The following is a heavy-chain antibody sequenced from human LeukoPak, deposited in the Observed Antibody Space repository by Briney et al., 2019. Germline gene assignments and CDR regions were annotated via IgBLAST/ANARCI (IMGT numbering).Heavy chain of an antibody. Sequence: QSGGSLRLSCAASGFTFSSYWMNWARQAPGKGLEWVASMNHNGNVNYYVDSVKGRFTISRDNAKNSLYLQMSNLRAEDTAVYFCARGGGLDVWGQGATVTVSS. CDR2: MNHNGNVN. CDR1: GFTFSSYW. J-gene: IGHJ6*02. CDR3: ARGGGLDV. D-gene: IGHD3-16*01. V-gene: IGHV3-7*03.